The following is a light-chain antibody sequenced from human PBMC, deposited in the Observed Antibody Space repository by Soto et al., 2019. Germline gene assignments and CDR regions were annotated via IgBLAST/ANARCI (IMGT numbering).Light chain of an antibody. CDR1: QIVSSRY. J-gene: IGKJ1*01. V-gene: IGKV3-20*01. Sequence: EILLTQSPGTLSLSPGERATLSCRASQIVSSRYLAWYQQKPGQAPRLLIYDASSRATGIPDRFSGSGSGTDFTLTISRLEPEDFAVYYCQQYGSSPQTFGHGTKVEIK. CDR2: DAS. CDR3: QQYGSSPQT.